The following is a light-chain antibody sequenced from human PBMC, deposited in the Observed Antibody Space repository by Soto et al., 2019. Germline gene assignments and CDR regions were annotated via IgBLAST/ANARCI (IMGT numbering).Light chain of an antibody. CDR3: QQYIRWPLT. J-gene: IGKJ4*01. V-gene: IGKV3-15*01. CDR2: GAS. Sequence: ENVLTQSPATLSLSPGEGATLSCRASQSINTYLAWYQQKPGQAPSLLIYGASTRATGTPARFSGSGSGTEFTLTISSLQSEDFAVYYCQQYIRWPLTFGGGTKVDIK. CDR1: QSINTY.